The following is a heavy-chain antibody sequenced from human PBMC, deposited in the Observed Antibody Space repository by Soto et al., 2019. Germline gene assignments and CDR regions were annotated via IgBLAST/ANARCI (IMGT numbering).Heavy chain of an antibody. CDR1: GFSLTTDGEG. CDR2: IYWDDDE. D-gene: IGHD3-10*01. CDR3: AHSRNLITEDAQAGDFDY. Sequence: QISLKESGPTLEKPTQTLKLTCSFSGFSLTTDGEGVGWVRQPPGEALEWLALIYWDDDERYSPSLKTRLTITKDPSKNQVVLIMTNMDPVDTATYYCAHSRNLITEDAQAGDFDYWGQGTLVTVSS. V-gene: IGHV2-5*02. J-gene: IGHJ4*02.